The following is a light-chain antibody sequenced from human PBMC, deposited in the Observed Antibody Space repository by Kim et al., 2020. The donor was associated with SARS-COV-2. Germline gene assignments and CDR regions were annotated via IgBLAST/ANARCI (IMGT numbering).Light chain of an antibody. V-gene: IGLV3-1*01. J-gene: IGLJ2*01. CDR2: QDN. CDR3: QAWDSSTVV. Sequence: SYEPTQPPSVSVSPGQTASITCSGDKLGDKYACWYQQKPGQSPVLVIYQDNKRPSGIPGRFSGSNSGNTATLTISGTQAMDEADYYCQAWDSSTVVFGGGTKLTVL. CDR1: KLGDKY.